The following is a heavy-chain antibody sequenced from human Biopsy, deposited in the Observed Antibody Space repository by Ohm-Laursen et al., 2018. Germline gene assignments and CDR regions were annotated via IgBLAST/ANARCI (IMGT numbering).Heavy chain of an antibody. Sequence: SLRLSCTASGFIFSDYYMSWIRQATGKGLEWVSNINSVGTIYYADSVRGRFTISRDNAKNSLYLQMNSLRVEDTAVYYCARSVGIMAAPIDYWGQGTLVTVSS. D-gene: IGHD3-16*01. J-gene: IGHJ4*02. CDR1: GFIFSDYY. CDR2: INSVGTI. CDR3: ARSVGIMAAPIDY. V-gene: IGHV3-11*01.